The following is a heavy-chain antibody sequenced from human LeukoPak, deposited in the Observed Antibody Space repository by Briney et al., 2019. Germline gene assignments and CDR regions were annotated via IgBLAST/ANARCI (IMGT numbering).Heavy chain of an antibody. CDR1: GGSISSSSYY. J-gene: IGHJ4*02. Sequence: PSETLSLTCTVSGGSISSSSYYWGWIRQPPGKGLGWIGSIYYSGSTYYNPSIKTRVTISVDTSKNQFSLKLRSVTAADTAVYYCARQSTVTLYYFDYWGQGTLVTVSS. D-gene: IGHD4-17*01. CDR2: IYYSGST. CDR3: ARQSTVTLYYFDY. V-gene: IGHV4-39*01.